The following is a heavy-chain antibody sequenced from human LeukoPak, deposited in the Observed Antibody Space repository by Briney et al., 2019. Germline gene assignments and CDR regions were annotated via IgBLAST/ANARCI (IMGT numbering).Heavy chain of an antibody. Sequence: SGTLSPPLAVYGGALSGYHWSWVRPPPRKGLEGIGGINHSGSTNYNPSLKSRVTISVDTSKNQFSLKLSSVTAADTAVYYCARSGFFGVVIGRNNWFDPWGQGTLVTVSS. V-gene: IGHV4-34*01. J-gene: IGHJ5*02. CDR3: ARSGFFGVVIGRNNWFDP. CDR1: GGALSGYH. D-gene: IGHD3-3*01. CDR2: INHSGST.